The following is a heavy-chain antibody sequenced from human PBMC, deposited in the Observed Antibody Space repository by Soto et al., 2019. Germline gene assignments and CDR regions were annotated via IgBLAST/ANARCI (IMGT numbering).Heavy chain of an antibody. CDR3: ARVDGYTYPNDY. J-gene: IGHJ4*02. Sequence: EVQLVESGGGLVQPGGSLRLSCAASAFTFSNYGMSWVRQAPGKGLEWVSSITSGSDYIYYADSVKGRFTISRDNAKNSLYLQMNSLRAEDTAVYYCARVDGYTYPNDYWGQGTLVTVSS. CDR1: AFTFSNYG. CDR2: ITSGSDYI. D-gene: IGHD5-12*01. V-gene: IGHV3-21*01.